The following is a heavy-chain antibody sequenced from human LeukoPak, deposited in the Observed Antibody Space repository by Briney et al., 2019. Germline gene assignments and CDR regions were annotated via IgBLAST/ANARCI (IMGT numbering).Heavy chain of an antibody. J-gene: IGHJ4*02. CDR2: IYYSGST. D-gene: IGHD6-19*01. CDR3: ATGYRIGWSSDYFDY. Sequence: KPSETLSLTCTVSGGSISSTSYYWAWIRQPPGKGLGWIGTIYYSGSTYYNPSLEGRVTISVDTSKNQFSLKLSSVTATDTAVYYCATGYRIGWSSDYFDYWGQGTLVATSS. V-gene: IGHV4-39*01. CDR1: GGSISSTSYY.